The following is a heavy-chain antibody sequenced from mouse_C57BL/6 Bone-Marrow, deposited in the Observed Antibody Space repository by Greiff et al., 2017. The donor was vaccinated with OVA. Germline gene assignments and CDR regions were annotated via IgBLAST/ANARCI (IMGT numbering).Heavy chain of an antibody. Sequence: QVQLQQSGAELVRPGASVTLSCKASGYTFTDYEMHWVKQTPVHGLEWIGAIDPETGGTSYNQKFKGKAILTAAKSSSTAYMALRSLTSEDSAVYYCTRGGYYGPLRWGQGTLVTVSA. CDR3: TRGGYYGPLR. CDR2: IDPETGGT. CDR1: GYTFTDYE. D-gene: IGHD2-1*01. V-gene: IGHV1-15*01. J-gene: IGHJ3*01.